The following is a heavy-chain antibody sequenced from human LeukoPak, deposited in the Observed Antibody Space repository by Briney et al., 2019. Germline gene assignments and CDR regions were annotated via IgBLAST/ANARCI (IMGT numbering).Heavy chain of an antibody. Sequence: PGGSLRLSCAASGFTFSSYGMHWVRQAPGKGPEWVAIISNDGSNKNYADSVKGRFTISRDNSKNTLYLQMNNLRSEDSAVYYCARSGSSYRDNWFDPWGQGTLVIVSS. CDR3: ARSGSSYRDNWFDP. CDR1: GFTFSSYG. J-gene: IGHJ5*02. CDR2: ISNDGSNK. D-gene: IGHD1-26*01. V-gene: IGHV3-30*03.